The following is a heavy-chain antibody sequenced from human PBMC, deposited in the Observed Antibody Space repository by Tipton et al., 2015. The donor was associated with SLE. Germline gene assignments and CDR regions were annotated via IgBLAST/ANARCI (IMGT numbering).Heavy chain of an antibody. D-gene: IGHD3-22*01. CDR1: GYTFTSYG. J-gene: IGHJ4*02. CDR2: IIPIFGTA. CDR3: ARSYYYDSSGYYYGGY. V-gene: IGHV1-69*05. Sequence: QLVQSGAEVKKPGASVKVSCKASGYTFTSYGISWVRQAPGQGLEWMGGIIPIFGTANYAQKFRGRVTITTDESTSTAYMELSSLRSEDTAVYYCARSYYYDSSGYYYGGYWGQGTLVTVSS.